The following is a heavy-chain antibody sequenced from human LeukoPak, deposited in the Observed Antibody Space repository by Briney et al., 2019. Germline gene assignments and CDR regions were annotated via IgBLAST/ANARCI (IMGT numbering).Heavy chain of an antibody. Sequence: GGSLRLSCAASGFTFSNYGMHWVRQAPGKGLEWVAFIRYDGSNKYYADSVKGRFTISRDNSKSTLFLQMNSLRADDTAVYYCAKEYSGTFSPFPSYFDYWGQGTLVTVSS. CDR2: IRYDGSNK. CDR1: GFTFSNYG. J-gene: IGHJ4*02. V-gene: IGHV3-30*02. CDR3: AKEYSGTFSPFPSYFDY. D-gene: IGHD1-26*01.